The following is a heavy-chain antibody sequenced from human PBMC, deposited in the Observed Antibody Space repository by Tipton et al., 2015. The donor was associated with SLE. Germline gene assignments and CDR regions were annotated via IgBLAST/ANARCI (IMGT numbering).Heavy chain of an antibody. CDR1: SSYG. D-gene: IGHD2-15*01. CDR2: IYYSGST. Sequence: SSYGMHWVRQAPGKGLEWFGSIYYSGSTYYNPSLKGRVTISVDTSKNQFSLKLSSVTAADTAVYYCARHEGYCSGGSCYTKNWFDPWGQGTLVTFSS. V-gene: IGHV4-39*01. J-gene: IGHJ5*02. CDR3: ARHEGYCSGGSCYTKNWFDP.